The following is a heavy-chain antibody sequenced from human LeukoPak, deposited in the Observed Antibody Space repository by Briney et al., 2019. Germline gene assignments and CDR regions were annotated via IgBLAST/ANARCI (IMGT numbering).Heavy chain of an antibody. CDR2: IYYSGST. CDR1: GGSISSSSYY. D-gene: IGHD3-10*01. V-gene: IGHV4-39*01. CDR3: ARTPVELLWFWEKYNWFDP. Sequence: SETLSLTCAVSGGSISSSSYYWGWIRQPPGKGLEWIGSIYYSGSTYYNPSLKSRVTISVDTSKNQFSLKLSSVTAADTAVYYCARTPVELLWFWEKYNWFDPWGQGPLVTVSS. J-gene: IGHJ5*02.